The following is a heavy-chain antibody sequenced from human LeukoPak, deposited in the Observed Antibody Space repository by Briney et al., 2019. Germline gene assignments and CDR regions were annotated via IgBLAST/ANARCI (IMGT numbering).Heavy chain of an antibody. CDR3: ARHRTTDFWFDP. D-gene: IGHD1-14*01. Sequence: SETLSLTCTVSGGSISSGDYYWSWIRQPPGKGLEWIGYIYYSGSTNYNPSLKSRVTISVDTSKNQFSLKLSSVTAADTAVYYCARHRTTDFWFDPWGQGTLVTVSS. V-gene: IGHV4-61*08. J-gene: IGHJ5*02. CDR2: IYYSGST. CDR1: GGSISSGDYY.